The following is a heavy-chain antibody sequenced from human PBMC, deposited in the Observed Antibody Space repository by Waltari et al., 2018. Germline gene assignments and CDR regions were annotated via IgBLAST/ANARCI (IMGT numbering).Heavy chain of an antibody. J-gene: IGHJ4*02. CDR1: GGSFSGYY. CDR3: ARRPNYDSSGYYFDSGYFDY. D-gene: IGHD3-22*01. Sequence: QVQLQQWGAGLLKPSVTLSLTCAVYGGSFSGYYWSWIRQPPGKGLEWIGEINHSGSTNYNPSRKSRVTISVDTSKNQFSLKLSSVTAADTAVYYCARRPNYDSSGYYFDSGYFDYWGQGTLVTVSS. V-gene: IGHV4-34*01. CDR2: INHSGST.